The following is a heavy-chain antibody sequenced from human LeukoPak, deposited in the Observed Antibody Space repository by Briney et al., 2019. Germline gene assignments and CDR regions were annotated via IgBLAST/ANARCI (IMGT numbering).Heavy chain of an antibody. V-gene: IGHV4-4*08. J-gene: IGHJ4*02. CDR1: GGSISGYY. Sequence: SETLSLTCSVSGGSISGYYWSWIRQPPGKGLEWIAYIYSSGTSNSNPSLMSRVTISVETSKNQFSLKLSSVTAADTAVYYCARGWDGIAVAGSFDYWGQGTLVTVSS. D-gene: IGHD6-19*01. CDR2: IYSSGTS. CDR3: ARGWDGIAVAGSFDY.